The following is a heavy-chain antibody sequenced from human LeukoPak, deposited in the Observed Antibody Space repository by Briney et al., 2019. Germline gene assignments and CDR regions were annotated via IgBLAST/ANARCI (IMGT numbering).Heavy chain of an antibody. Sequence: PGGSLRLSCAASGFTLSSYAMSWVRQAPGKGREWVAAISGICGGTYYADAVKGRVTISRDNSKTTLYLQMNSLRAEDTAVYYCAKAPFITMVRGVISSYFDYWGQGTLVTVSS. CDR1: GFTLSSYA. V-gene: IGHV3-23*01. D-gene: IGHD3-10*01. CDR2: ISGICGGT. J-gene: IGHJ4*02. CDR3: AKAPFITMVRGVISSYFDY.